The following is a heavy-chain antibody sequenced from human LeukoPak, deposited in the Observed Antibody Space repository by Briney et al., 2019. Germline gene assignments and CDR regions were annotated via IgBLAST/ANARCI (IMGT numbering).Heavy chain of an antibody. J-gene: IGHJ6*02. D-gene: IGHD2/OR15-2a*01. CDR3: ARGTEYYYGMDV. CDR1: GFTFSRYS. CDR2: IRSSSSYI. Sequence: GGSLRLSCAASGFTFSRYSMNWVRQAPGKGLEWVSSIRSSSSYIYYADSVKGRFTISRDNAKNSLFLQMNSLRAEDTVVYYCARGTEYYYGMDVWGQGTTVTVSS. V-gene: IGHV3-21*01.